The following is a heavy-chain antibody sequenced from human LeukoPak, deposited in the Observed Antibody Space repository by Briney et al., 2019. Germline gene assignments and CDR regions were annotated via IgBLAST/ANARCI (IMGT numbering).Heavy chain of an antibody. J-gene: IGHJ4*02. CDR1: GFTFSDYS. Sequence: GGSLRLSCAASGFTFSDYSMNWVRQAPGKGLEWVSYISTSGNYIYYADSVKGRFTISRDNATNSLYLQMNSLRAEDTAVYYCSRGSYNSGGTSDYWGQGNLVTVSS. CDR2: ISTSGNYI. V-gene: IGHV3-21*01. CDR3: SRGSYNSGGTSDY. D-gene: IGHD2-15*01.